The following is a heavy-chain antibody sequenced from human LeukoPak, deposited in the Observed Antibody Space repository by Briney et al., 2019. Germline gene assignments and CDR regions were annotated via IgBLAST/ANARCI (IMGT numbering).Heavy chain of an antibody. D-gene: IGHD2-2*01. V-gene: IGHV3-30*02. CDR3: AKGYCSSTSCEYFQH. CDR2: IRYDGSNK. CDR1: GFTFSSYG. Sequence: GGSLRLSCAASGFTFSSYGMHWVRQAPGKGLEWVAFIRYDGSNKYYADSVKGRFTISRDNSKNTLYLQMNSLRAEDTAVYYCAKGYCSSTSCEYFQHWGQGTLVTVSS. J-gene: IGHJ1*01.